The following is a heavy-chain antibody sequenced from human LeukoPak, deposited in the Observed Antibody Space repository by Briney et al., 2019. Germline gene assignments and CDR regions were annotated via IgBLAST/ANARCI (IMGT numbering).Heavy chain of an antibody. CDR2: INHSGST. CDR3: AREFTAGTYRGTFDY. V-gene: IGHV4-34*01. CDR1: GGSFSGYY. Sequence: SETLSLTCAVYGGSFSGYYWSWIRQPPGKGLEWIGEINHSGSTNYNPSLKSRVTISVDTSKNQFSLKLSSVTAADTAVYYCAREFTAGTYRGTFDYWGQGTLVTVSS. J-gene: IGHJ4*02. D-gene: IGHD6-19*01.